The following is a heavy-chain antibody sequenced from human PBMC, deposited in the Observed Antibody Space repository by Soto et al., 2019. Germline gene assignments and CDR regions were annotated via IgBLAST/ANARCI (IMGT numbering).Heavy chain of an antibody. Sequence: EVQLLASGGGWVQPGGSLRPSCAASGFTFNNYAMTWVRQAPGKGLEWVPATSGGGDTTSYADSVKGRFTVSRDGSKNTLSLQMSSLRAEDTALYYCAKGRGGSGSLTPRVDFWGQGTPVTVSS. CDR2: TSGGGDTT. V-gene: IGHV3-23*01. J-gene: IGHJ4*02. CDR1: GFTFNNYA. CDR3: AKGRGGSGSLTPRVDF. D-gene: IGHD3-10*01.